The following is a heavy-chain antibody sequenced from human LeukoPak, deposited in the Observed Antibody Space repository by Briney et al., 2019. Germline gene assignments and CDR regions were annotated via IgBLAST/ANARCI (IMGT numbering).Heavy chain of an antibody. V-gene: IGHV4-59*08. CDR1: GGSFSGYY. D-gene: IGHD2-15*01. CDR2: IYYTGTI. J-gene: IGHJ6*02. CDR3: ARHDSIGYYQRGMDV. Sequence: PSETLSLTCAVSGGSFSGYYWSRTRLSPGKGLEGIGYIYYTGTIIYSPSLESRVTLSVDTSKNQISLNLRSVTAADTAVYYCARHDSIGYYQRGMDVWGPGTTVIVSS.